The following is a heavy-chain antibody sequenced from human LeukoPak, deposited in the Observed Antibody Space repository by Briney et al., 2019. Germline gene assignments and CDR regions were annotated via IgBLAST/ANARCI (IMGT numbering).Heavy chain of an antibody. CDR1: GGPISNFY. V-gene: IGHV4-59*01. Sequence: SETLSLTCAVSGGPISNFYWSWIRQPPRKGLEWIGYIKYRGTTNYNPSLKSRVTLSVDTSKNQLSLKLSSVTAADTAVYYCARGPEYDILTGYSPFDDWGPGTLVTVSS. CDR3: ARGPEYDILTGYSPFDD. D-gene: IGHD3-9*01. CDR2: IKYRGTT. J-gene: IGHJ4*02.